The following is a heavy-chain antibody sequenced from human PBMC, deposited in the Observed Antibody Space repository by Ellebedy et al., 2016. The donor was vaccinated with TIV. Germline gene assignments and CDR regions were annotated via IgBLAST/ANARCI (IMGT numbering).Heavy chain of an antibody. CDR3: AREKYYGSGSSSYYYGMDV. J-gene: IGHJ6*02. D-gene: IGHD3-10*01. V-gene: IGHV3-13*01. Sequence: GGSLRLXCAASGFTFSSYDMHWVRQATGKGLEWVSAIGTAGDTYYPGSVKGRFTISRENAKNSLYLQMNSLRAGDTAVYYCAREKYYGSGSSSYYYGMDVWGQGTTVTVSS. CDR2: IGTAGDT. CDR1: GFTFSSYD.